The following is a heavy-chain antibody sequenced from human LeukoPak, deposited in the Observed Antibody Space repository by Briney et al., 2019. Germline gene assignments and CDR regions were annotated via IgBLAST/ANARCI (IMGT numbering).Heavy chain of an antibody. CDR1: GFTFITYG. CDR2: IKQDGSEK. Sequence: GGSLGLSVPAPGFTFITYGRGGFGQPPGKGREGVANIKQDGSEKYYVDSVKGRFTISRDNAKNSLYLQMNSLRAEDTAVYYCARGNYYYYYMDVWGKGTTVTVSS. V-gene: IGHV3-7*01. CDR3: ARGNYYYYYMDV. J-gene: IGHJ6*03.